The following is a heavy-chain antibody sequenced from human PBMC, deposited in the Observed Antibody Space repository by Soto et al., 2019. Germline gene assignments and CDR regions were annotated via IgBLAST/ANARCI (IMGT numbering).Heavy chain of an antibody. CDR1: GYTFTSYG. D-gene: IGHD2-2*01. Sequence: ASVKVSCKASGYTFTSYGISWVRQAPGQGLEWMGWISAYNGNTNYAQKLQGRVTMTTDTSTSTAYMELRSLRSDDTAVYYCARDKLYCSSTSCYLSFYYYYYGMDVWGQGTTVTVSS. V-gene: IGHV1-18*01. CDR3: ARDKLYCSSTSCYLSFYYYYYGMDV. J-gene: IGHJ6*02. CDR2: ISAYNGNT.